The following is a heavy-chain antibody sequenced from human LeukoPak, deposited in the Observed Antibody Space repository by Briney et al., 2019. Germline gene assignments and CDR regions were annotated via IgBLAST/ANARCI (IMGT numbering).Heavy chain of an antibody. Sequence: GGSLRLSCEVSGFSFSSYWMTWVRQAPGKGLEWVANINQHGSGTYYVDSVKGRFIISRDNAKNSLFLQMDSVTGEDTAVYYCSRGGLYRYSGTSGDYWGQGTLVTVSS. CDR1: GFSFSSYW. V-gene: IGHV3-7*01. J-gene: IGHJ4*02. CDR3: SRGGLYRYSGTSGDY. CDR2: INQHGSGT. D-gene: IGHD1-26*01.